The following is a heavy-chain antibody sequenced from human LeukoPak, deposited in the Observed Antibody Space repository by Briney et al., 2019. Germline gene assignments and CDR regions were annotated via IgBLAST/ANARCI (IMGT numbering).Heavy chain of an antibody. V-gene: IGHV4-61*02. CDR1: GGSISSGSISRGSYH. J-gene: IGHJ6*02. CDR3: ARGGYSSSWYPGYYGMDV. CDR2: MFTSGST. D-gene: IGHD6-13*01. Sequence: SETLSLTCTVSGGSISSGSISRGSYHWSWIRQPAGKELEWIGRMFTSGSTTYNPSLKSRVTISVDTSKNQFSLKVTSVTAADTAVYYCARGGYSSSWYPGYYGMDVWGQGTTVTVSS.